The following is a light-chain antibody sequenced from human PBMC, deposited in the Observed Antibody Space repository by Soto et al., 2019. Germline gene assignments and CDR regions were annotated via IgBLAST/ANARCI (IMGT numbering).Light chain of an antibody. CDR1: QSVSSN. V-gene: IGKV3-15*01. CDR3: QQYNNWPRT. CDR2: DAS. Sequence: EVVISQSPVTLSVSPGDRATLSCRASQSVSSNLAWYQQKPGQAPKLLIYDASTRAPGFPARFSGCGSGTEFTLTISSLQSEDFAVYYCQQYNNWPRTFGQGTKVDIK. J-gene: IGKJ1*01.